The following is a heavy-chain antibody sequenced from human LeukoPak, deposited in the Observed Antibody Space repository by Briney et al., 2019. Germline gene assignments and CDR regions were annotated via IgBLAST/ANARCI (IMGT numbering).Heavy chain of an antibody. V-gene: IGHV4-34*01. Sequence: PSETLSLTCAVYGGSFSGYYWSWIRQPPGKGLEWIGEINHSGSTNYNPSLKSRVTISVDTSKNQFSLKLSSVTAADTAVYYCASIQYQLLRSYMDVWGKGTTVTISS. CDR2: INHSGST. D-gene: IGHD2-2*01. CDR1: GGSFSGYY. J-gene: IGHJ6*03. CDR3: ASIQYQLLRSYMDV.